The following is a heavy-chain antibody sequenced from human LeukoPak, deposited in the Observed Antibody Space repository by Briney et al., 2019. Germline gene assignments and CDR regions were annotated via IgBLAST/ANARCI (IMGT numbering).Heavy chain of an antibody. J-gene: IGHJ4*02. D-gene: IGHD3-10*01. CDR2: ISGGGDNT. CDR3: AKTPKLVRGAPDY. CDR1: GFMFRSYS. Sequence: PGGSLRLSCAASGFMFRSYSMNWVRQAPGKGLEWVSGISGGGDNTYYADSVKGRFTISRDNSKNTLYLQMNSLRAEDTAIYYCAKTPKLVRGAPDYWGQGTLVTVSS. V-gene: IGHV3-23*01.